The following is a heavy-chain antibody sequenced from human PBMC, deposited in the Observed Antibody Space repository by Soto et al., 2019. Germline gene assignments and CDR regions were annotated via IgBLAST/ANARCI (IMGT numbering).Heavy chain of an antibody. CDR2: IYPGDSDT. V-gene: IGHV5-51*01. D-gene: IGHD3-16*02. J-gene: IGHJ3*02. CDR1: GYSFTSYW. Sequence: LGESLKISCKGSGYSFTSYWIGWVRQMPGKGLEWMGIIYPGDSDTRYGPSFQGQVTISADKSISTAYLQWSSLKASDTAMYYCARLKRGRGRYDYIWGSYRLGAFDIWGQGTMVTVSS. CDR3: ARLKRGRGRYDYIWGSYRLGAFDI.